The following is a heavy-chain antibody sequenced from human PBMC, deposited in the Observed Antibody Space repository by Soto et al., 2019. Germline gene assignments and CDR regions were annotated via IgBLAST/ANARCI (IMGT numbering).Heavy chain of an antibody. Sequence: EVQLGESGGGLVQPGGSLRLSCAASGFTLSRYSMHWVRQAPGKELEWVSYISGSGGTIYYADSGKGRFTISRDNAKNSLSVQMNSLRDEDTALYFCARETGLRSSGWSYYFDFWGQGTRVTVAS. D-gene: IGHD6-19*01. CDR1: GFTLSRYS. V-gene: IGHV3-48*02. J-gene: IGHJ4*02. CDR3: ARETGLRSSGWSYYFDF. CDR2: ISGSGGTI.